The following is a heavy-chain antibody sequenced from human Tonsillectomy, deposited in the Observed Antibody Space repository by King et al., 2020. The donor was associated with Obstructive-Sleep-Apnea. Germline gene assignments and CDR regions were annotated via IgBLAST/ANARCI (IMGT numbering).Heavy chain of an antibody. CDR2: IYYSGST. D-gene: IGHD2-21*02. Sequence: QLQESGPGLVKPSQTLSLTCNVSGGSITSGSHYWSWIRQHPGKDLEWVGYIYYSGSTYYNPSLKSRVTISVDTSKNQFSLKLTSVTAADTAVYYCARDSCGGDCYPFGDAFDIWGQGTMVTVSS. CDR3: ARDSCGGDCYPFGDAFDI. CDR1: GGSITSGSHY. J-gene: IGHJ3*02. V-gene: IGHV4-31*03.